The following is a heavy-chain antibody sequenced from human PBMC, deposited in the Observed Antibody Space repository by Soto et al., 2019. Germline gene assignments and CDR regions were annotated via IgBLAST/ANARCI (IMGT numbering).Heavy chain of an antibody. V-gene: IGHV4-61*08. CDR2: IHSSGST. J-gene: IGHJ4*02. CDR1: GGSIISDDYF. Sequence: PSETLSLTCSVSGGSIISDDYFWTWMRQSPGRGLEWIGHIHSSGSTEYNPSLESRLTISVDTSKNQSSLKLSSVTAADTAVYYCATDEYTYFDSWGQGTQVTVSS. D-gene: IGHD5-18*01. CDR3: ATDEYTYFDS.